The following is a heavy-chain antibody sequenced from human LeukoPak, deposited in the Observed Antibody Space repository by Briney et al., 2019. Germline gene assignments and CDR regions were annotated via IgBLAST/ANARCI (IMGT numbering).Heavy chain of an antibody. V-gene: IGHV1-18*01. D-gene: IGHD3-10*01. Sequence: ASVKVSCKASGYTFTSYGISWVRQAPGQGLEWMGWISGFNGNTKYAQNLQGRVTMTTDTSTNTAYMELRSLRSDDTAVYYCARVSGYYDSGNYLRDWGQGTPVTVSS. CDR1: GYTFTSYG. CDR3: ARVSGYYDSGNYLRD. CDR2: ISGFNGNT. J-gene: IGHJ4*02.